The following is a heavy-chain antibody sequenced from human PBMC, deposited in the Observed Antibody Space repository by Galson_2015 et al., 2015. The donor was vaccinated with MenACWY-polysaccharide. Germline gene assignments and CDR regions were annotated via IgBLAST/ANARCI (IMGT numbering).Heavy chain of an antibody. D-gene: IGHD2-2*01. CDR3: ARPKPGYCSSTSCPPVRFDP. V-gene: IGHV4-4*07. Sequence: ETLSLTCTVSDGSISNYYWSWIRQPAGKGLEWIGRIYTTGGTDYNPSLKSRVTMSVDTSKNQFSLKLSSVTAADTAVYYCARPKPGYCSSTSCPPVRFDPWGRGTLVTVSS. J-gene: IGHJ5*02. CDR1: DGSISNYY. CDR2: IYTTGGT.